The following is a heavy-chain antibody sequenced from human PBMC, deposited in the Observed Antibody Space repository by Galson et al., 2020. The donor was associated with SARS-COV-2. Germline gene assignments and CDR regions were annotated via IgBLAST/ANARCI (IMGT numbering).Heavy chain of an antibody. CDR1: GYTFTRYG. V-gene: IGHV1-18*01. CDR3: VREGYDSGNFNY. D-gene: IGHD3-10*01. J-gene: IGHJ4*02. CDR2: ISAYSGNT. Sequence: ASVKVSCKASGYTFTRYGISWVRQAPGQGLEWMGWISAYSGNTDYAEKLQGRVTMTTDTSTNTAYMELRSLRSDDTALYYCVREGYDSGNFNYWGQGTLVTVSS.